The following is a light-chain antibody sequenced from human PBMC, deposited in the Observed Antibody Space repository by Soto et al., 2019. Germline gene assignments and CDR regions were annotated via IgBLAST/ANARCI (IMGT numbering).Light chain of an antibody. CDR2: KAS. Sequence: IQMTQSPSSLSASVGHRVTITCRASQTISSWLAWYQQKPGKAPKLLIYKASTLKSGVPSRFSGSGSGTEFTLTISSLQPDDFATYYCQHYNSYSEAFGQGTQVDIK. CDR1: QTISSW. J-gene: IGKJ1*01. CDR3: QHYNSYSEA. V-gene: IGKV1-5*03.